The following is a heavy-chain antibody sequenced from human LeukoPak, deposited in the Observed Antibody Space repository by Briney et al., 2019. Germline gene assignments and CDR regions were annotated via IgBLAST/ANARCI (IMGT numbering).Heavy chain of an antibody. D-gene: IGHD2-2*01. CDR2: ISGNNDNP. J-gene: IGHJ4*02. Sequence: ASVKVSCKASGYTFKRFAINWVRQAPGQGLEWMGWISGNNDNPNYGQKFQGRFTVTTDSSTSTAYMELRNLRFDDTAVYYCARDGTSTDDYWGQGTLVTVSS. CDR3: ARDGTSTDDY. CDR1: GYTFKRFA. V-gene: IGHV1-18*01.